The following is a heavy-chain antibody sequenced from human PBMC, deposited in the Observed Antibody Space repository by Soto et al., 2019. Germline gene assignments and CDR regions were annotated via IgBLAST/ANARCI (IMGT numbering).Heavy chain of an antibody. V-gene: IGHV3-23*01. CDR3: VRRGYNWQFSDY. CDR1: GFTFSSYG. Sequence: PGGSLRLSCAASGFTFSSYGMSWVRQAPGKGLEWVSSISNSGSEIFYAASVKGRFTISRDSSKSTLYLEMSSLRPEDTAVYYCVRRGYNWQFSDYWGQGTLVTVS. D-gene: IGHD6-25*01. J-gene: IGHJ4*02. CDR2: ISNSGSEI.